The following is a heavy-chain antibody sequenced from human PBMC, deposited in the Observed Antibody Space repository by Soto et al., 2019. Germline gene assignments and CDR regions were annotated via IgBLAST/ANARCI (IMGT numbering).Heavy chain of an antibody. CDR3: ARARTGTTSNWFDP. J-gene: IGHJ5*02. CDR1: GYTFTSYD. Sequence: QVQLVQSGAEVKKPGASVKVSCKASGYTFTSYDINWVRQATGHGLEWMGWMNPNSGNTVYAQKFQGRVTMTRDTSISTAYMELSSLRSEDAAVYYWARARTGTTSNWFDPWGQGTLVTVSS. D-gene: IGHD1-7*01. V-gene: IGHV1-8*01. CDR2: MNPNSGNT.